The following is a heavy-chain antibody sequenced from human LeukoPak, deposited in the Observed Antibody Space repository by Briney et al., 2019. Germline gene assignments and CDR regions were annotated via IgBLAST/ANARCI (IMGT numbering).Heavy chain of an antibody. CDR1: GFTFSSYW. J-gene: IGHJ4*02. CDR3: ARDSGYDTFDY. V-gene: IGHV3-7*03. D-gene: IGHD5-12*01. CDR2: IKEDGSEK. Sequence: GGSLRLSCAASGFTFSSYWMSWVHQAPGKGLEWVANIKEDGSEKNYVDSVKGRFTISRDNAKNSVYLEMNSLRAEDTAVYYCARDSGYDTFDYWGQGTLVTVSS.